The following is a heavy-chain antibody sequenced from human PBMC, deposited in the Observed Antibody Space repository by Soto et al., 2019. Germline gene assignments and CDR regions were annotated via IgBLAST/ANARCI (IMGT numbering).Heavy chain of an antibody. CDR1: GFTFNSYA. J-gene: IGHJ4*02. V-gene: IGHV3-23*01. Sequence: GGSLRLSCTVSGFTFNSYAMTWVRQPPGKGQEWVSTTSRRVDITFYADPVKGPFTISTDNSKIMLYLQLNSLRAEDTGVYYRAKYRSTSSGAECFDYWGQGALVTVSS. D-gene: IGHD6-6*01. CDR2: TSRRVDIT. CDR3: AKYRSTSSGAECFDY.